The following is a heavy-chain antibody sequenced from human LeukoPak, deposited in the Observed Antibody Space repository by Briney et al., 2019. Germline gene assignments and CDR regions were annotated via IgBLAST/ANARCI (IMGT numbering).Heavy chain of an antibody. CDR2: INHSGST. CDR1: GYSISSGYY. J-gene: IGHJ5*02. CDR3: ARHRLLSQAAGRSNWFDP. Sequence: AWTLSLTRTVTGYSISSGYYWSRIPPPPGEGLVWIGEINHSGSTNLHPSLKGRVTISGDKSKNHFSLKMSTVKAEDTAVYYCARHRLLSQAAGRSNWFDPWGQGTLVTVSS. D-gene: IGHD6-13*01. V-gene: IGHV4-38-2*02.